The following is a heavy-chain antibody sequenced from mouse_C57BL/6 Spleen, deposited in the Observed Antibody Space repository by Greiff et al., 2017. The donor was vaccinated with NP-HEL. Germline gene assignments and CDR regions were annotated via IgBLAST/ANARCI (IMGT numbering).Heavy chain of an antibody. CDR1: GYTFTSYW. Sequence: VKLQQPGAELVMPGASVKLSCKASGYTFTSYWMHWVKQRPGQGLEWIGEIDPSDSYTNYNQKFKGKSTLTVDKSSSTAYMQLSSLTSEDSAVYYCASADYYGSSYWYFDVWGTGTTVTVSS. CDR2: IDPSDSYT. D-gene: IGHD1-1*01. V-gene: IGHV1-69*01. J-gene: IGHJ1*03. CDR3: ASADYYGSSYWYFDV.